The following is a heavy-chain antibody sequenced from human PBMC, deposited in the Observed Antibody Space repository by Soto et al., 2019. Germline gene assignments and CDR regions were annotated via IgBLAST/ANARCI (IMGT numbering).Heavy chain of an antibody. CDR2: MNPNSGNT. J-gene: IGHJ6*03. V-gene: IGHV1-8*01. CDR3: ARDSGSSWYSPYYYYYYMDV. D-gene: IGHD6-13*01. Sequence: ASVKVSCKASGYTFTSYDINWVRQATGQGLEWMGWMNPNSGNTGYAQKFQGRVTMTRNTSISTAYMELSSLRSEDTAVYYCARDSGSSWYSPYYYYYYMDVWGKGTTVTVSS. CDR1: GYTFTSYD.